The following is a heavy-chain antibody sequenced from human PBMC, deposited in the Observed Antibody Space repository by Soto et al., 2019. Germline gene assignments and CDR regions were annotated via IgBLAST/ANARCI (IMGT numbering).Heavy chain of an antibody. J-gene: IGHJ4*02. D-gene: IGHD7-27*01. CDR2: IDPSTTQI. Sequence: PGGSLRLSCASSCFNFVAYSLSWFRQAPGKGLEWVSSIDPSTTQIHYADSVEGRFTVSRDDAKSSLYLQIFNLRVDDTAVYYCARDCLTGDPREAFDSWGQGTLVTVSS. V-gene: IGHV3-21*01. CDR3: ARDCLTGDPREAFDS. CDR1: CFNFVAYS.